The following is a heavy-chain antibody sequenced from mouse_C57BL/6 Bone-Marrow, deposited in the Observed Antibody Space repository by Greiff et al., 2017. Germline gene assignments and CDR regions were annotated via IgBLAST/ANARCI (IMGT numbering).Heavy chain of an antibody. CDR1: GYTFTSYG. D-gene: IGHD2-2*01. Sequence: QVQLKESGAELARPGASVKLSCKASGYTFTSYGISWVKQRTGQGLEWIGEIYPRSGNTYYNGKFKGKATLTADKSSSTAYMELRSLTSEDSAVYFCAREGGYEFAYWGQGTLVTVSA. V-gene: IGHV1-81*01. CDR2: IYPRSGNT. J-gene: IGHJ3*01. CDR3: AREGGYEFAY.